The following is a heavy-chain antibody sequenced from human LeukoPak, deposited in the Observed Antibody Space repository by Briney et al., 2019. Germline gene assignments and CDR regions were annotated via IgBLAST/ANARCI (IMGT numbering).Heavy chain of an antibody. J-gene: IGHJ4*02. V-gene: IGHV4-30-4*01. D-gene: IGHD3-10*01. Sequence: SQTLSLTCSVSGGSIASGAYFWSWIRQPPGKGLEWIGYIYYSGSTYYNPSLQSRVTISLDTSKTQFSLKLSSVTAADTAVYYCARYYGSGGYPFDYWGPGTLVTVSS. CDR1: GGSIASGAYF. CDR2: IYYSGST. CDR3: ARYYGSGGYPFDY.